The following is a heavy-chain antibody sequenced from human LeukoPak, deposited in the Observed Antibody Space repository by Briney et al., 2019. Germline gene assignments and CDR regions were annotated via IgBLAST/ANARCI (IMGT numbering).Heavy chain of an antibody. CDR1: GYTFTSYD. CDR2: MNPNSGNT. V-gene: IGHV1-8*03. D-gene: IGHD3-10*01. CDR3: ARGLSMVRGVIMMY. J-gene: IGHJ4*02. Sequence: GASVRVSCTASGYTFTSYDMNWVRQAPGQGLEWMGWMNPNSGNTDYAQTFQGRVTITRNNSISTAYMELSSLRAEDTAVYYCARGLSMVRGVIMMYWGQGTLVTVSS.